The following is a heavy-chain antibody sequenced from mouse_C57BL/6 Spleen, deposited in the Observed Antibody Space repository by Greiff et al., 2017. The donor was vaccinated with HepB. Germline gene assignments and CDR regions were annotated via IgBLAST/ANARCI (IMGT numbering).Heavy chain of an antibody. Sequence: VQLQQSGPELVKPGASVKISCKASGYTFTDYYMNWVKQSHGKSLEWIGDINPNNGGTSYNQKFKGKATLTVDKSSSTAYMELRSLTSEDSAVYYCASPFYYDYAWFAYWGQGTLVTVSA. J-gene: IGHJ3*01. V-gene: IGHV1-26*01. CDR1: GYTFTDYY. D-gene: IGHD2-4*01. CDR3: ASPFYYDYAWFAY. CDR2: INPNNGGT.